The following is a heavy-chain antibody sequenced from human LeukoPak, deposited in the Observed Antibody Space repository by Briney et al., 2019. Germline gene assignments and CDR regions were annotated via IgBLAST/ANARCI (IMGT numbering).Heavy chain of an antibody. V-gene: IGHV3-23*01. CDR1: GFTFNNYV. J-gene: IGHJ3*02. D-gene: IGHD2-2*01. Sequence: GGSLRLSCAASGFTFNNYVMSWVRQAPGKGLEWVSAISGSGGSTYNADSVKGRFTISRDNSKNTLYLQMNSLRAEDTAVYYCAKAGVVNPAFDIWGQGTMVTVSS. CDR3: AKAGVVNPAFDI. CDR2: ISGSGGST.